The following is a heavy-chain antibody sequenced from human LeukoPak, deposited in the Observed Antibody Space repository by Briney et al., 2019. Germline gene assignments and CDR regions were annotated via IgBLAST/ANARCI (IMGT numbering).Heavy chain of an antibody. CDR2: INDGNGNT. V-gene: IGHV1-3*01. J-gene: IGHJ3*02. CDR1: GYGFTTYA. CDR3: ASDGFDI. Sequence: ASVKVSCKASGYGFTTYAMYWVRQAPGQRLEWMGWINDGNGNTKYSQKFQGRVTMTWDTSASTAYMELSSLRFEDTAVYYCASDGFDIWGQGTMVTVSS.